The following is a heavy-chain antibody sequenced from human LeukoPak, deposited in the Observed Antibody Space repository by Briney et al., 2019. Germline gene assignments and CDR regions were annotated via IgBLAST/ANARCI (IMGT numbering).Heavy chain of an antibody. CDR3: ARVSYDILTGYYLSVGYYYYYMDV. CDR1: GFTFFNYW. V-gene: IGHV3-7*01. CDR2: IDLEGSQR. D-gene: IGHD3-9*01. J-gene: IGHJ6*03. Sequence: GGSLRLSCAASGFTFFNYWMSWVRQAPGKGLEWVANIDLEGSQRFYVDSLKGRFTISRDNANNLVYLQMNSLRAEDTAVYYCARVSYDILTGYYLSVGYYYYYMDVWGKGTTVTISS.